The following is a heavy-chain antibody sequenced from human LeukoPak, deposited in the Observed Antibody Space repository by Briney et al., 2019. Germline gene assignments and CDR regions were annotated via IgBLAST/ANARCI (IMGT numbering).Heavy chain of an antibody. CDR3: VKDSDWGRYDD. D-gene: IGHD3-16*01. CDR1: GFTFSSYA. Sequence: GGSLRLSCAASGFTFSSYAMHWVRQAPGKGLEWVAVISYDGSNKYYADSVKGRFTISRDNSKNNVYLQMNSLSDEDRAIYYCVKDSDWGRYDDWGQATVVTVSS. J-gene: IGHJ1*01. CDR2: ISYDGSNK. V-gene: IGHV3-30*04.